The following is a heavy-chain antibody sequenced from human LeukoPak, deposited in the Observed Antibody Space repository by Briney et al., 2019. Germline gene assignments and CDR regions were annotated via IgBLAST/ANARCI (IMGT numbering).Heavy chain of an antibody. J-gene: IGHJ4*02. Sequence: PWGTLCLTCTASGGSISSSSFYWGCQRPPPGQERDWIRSIYCSGSNYHNPSLKSRVTISVDTSKNQFSLKLSSVTAADTAVYYCASSLQLWLRSHTYYIDNWGQGTPVTVSS. CDR3: ASSLQLWLRSHTYYIDN. D-gene: IGHD5-18*01. CDR2: IYCSGSN. CDR1: GGSISSSSFY. V-gene: IGHV4-39*07.